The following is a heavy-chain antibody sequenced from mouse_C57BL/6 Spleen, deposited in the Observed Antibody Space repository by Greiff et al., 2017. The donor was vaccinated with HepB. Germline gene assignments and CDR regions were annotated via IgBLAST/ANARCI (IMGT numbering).Heavy chain of an antibody. Sequence: EVHLVESGGGLVKPGGSLKLSCAASGFTFSSYTMSWVRQTPEKRLEWVATISGGGGNTYYPDSVKGRFTISRDNAKNTLYLQMSSLRSEDTALYYCARQFGYAMDYWGQGTSVTVSS. V-gene: IGHV5-9*01. CDR1: GFTFSSYT. CDR2: ISGGGGNT. J-gene: IGHJ4*01. CDR3: ARQFGYAMDY.